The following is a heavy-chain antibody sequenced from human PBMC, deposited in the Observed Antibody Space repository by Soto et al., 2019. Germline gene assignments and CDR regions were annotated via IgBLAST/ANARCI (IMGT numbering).Heavy chain of an antibody. D-gene: IGHD2-2*01. J-gene: IGHJ6*02. V-gene: IGHV4-59*01. Sequence: SETLSLTCTVSGVSINSYYWSWLLQPPGKGLEWIGYIYYSGSTNYNPSLKSRVTISVDTSKNQFSLKLSSVTAADTAVYYCVTTSQLLFDYYYGMDVWGQGTTVTVS. CDR1: GVSINSYY. CDR3: VTTSQLLFDYYYGMDV. CDR2: IYYSGST.